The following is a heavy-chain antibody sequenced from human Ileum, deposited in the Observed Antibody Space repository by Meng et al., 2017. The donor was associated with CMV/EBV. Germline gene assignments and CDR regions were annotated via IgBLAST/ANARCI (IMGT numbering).Heavy chain of an antibody. J-gene: IGHJ4*02. CDR1: GFTFTNYW. V-gene: IGHV3-7*01. CDR2: IKHDGTEK. D-gene: IGHD2-21*02. Sequence: GGSLRLSCTASGFTFTNYWMTWVRQAPGKGLQWVASIKHDGTEKYFLDSVKGRFTISRDNAKNSLYVQMYSLRAEDTAVYYCARDWGTGTECSGDCLSYWGQGTLVTCSS. CDR3: ARDWGTGTECSGDCLSY.